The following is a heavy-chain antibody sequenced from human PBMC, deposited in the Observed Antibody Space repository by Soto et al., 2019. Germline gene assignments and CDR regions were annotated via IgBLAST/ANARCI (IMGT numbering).Heavy chain of an antibody. D-gene: IGHD3-10*01. V-gene: IGHV3-74*01. CDR2: INSDGSST. J-gene: IGHJ4*02. CDR3: ARGWEVRGVIPFDY. CDR1: GFTFSSYW. Sequence: PGGSLRLSCAASGFTFSSYWMHWVHQAPGKGLVWVSRINSDGSSTSYADSVKGRFTISRDNAKNTLYLQMNSLRAEDTAVYYCARGWEVRGVIPFDYWGQGTLVTVSS.